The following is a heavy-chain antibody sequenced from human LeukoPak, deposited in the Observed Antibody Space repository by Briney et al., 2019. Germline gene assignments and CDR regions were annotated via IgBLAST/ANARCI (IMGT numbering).Heavy chain of an antibody. J-gene: IGHJ5*02. Sequence: SETLSLTCTVSGDSINDDDYYWGRIRQPPGKGLEHIGSVSYGGSTYYSPSLKSRVNIYIDISKNQFSLKLRSVTAADTAVYYCARRSYSASFDPWGQGSLVTVSS. CDR1: GDSINDDDYY. V-gene: IGHV4-39*01. CDR2: VSYGGST. D-gene: IGHD2-21*01. CDR3: ARRSYSASFDP.